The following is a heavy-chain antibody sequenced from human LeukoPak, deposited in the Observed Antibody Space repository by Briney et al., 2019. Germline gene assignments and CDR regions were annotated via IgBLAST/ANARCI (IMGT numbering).Heavy chain of an antibody. D-gene: IGHD4-17*01. J-gene: IGHJ4*02. V-gene: IGHV1-69*05. CDR2: IIPIFGTA. CDR1: GGTFSIYG. Sequence: EASVKVSCKASGGTFSIYGISWVRQAPGQGLELMGRIIPIFGTANYAQKFQARVTITTDESTSTAYMELSSLRFEDTAVYYCARDASYGDYSDYWGQGTLVTVSS. CDR3: ARDASYGDYSDY.